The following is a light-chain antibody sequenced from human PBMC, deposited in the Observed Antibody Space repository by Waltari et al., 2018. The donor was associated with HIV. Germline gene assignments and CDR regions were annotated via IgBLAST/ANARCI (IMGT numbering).Light chain of an antibody. CDR1: QSVSSN. CDR3: QQNYGTSWT. V-gene: IGKV3-15*01. CDR2: WAS. Sequence: EIVMTQSPATLSVSPGERATLSCRASQSVSSNLAWYQHKPGQPPKLLIYWASTRESGVPDRFSGSGSGTDFTLTISSLQAEDVAVYYCQQNYGTSWTFGQGTKVEIK. J-gene: IGKJ1*01.